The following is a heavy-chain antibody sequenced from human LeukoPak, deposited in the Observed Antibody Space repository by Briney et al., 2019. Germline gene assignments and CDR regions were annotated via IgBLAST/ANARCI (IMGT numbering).Heavy chain of an antibody. V-gene: IGHV3-23*01. CDR3: AKDMAATDY. D-gene: IGHD1-26*01. Sequence: GGSLRLSCAASGFTFNNYNMNWVRQAPGKALEWVSAISGSGGSTYYADSVKGRFTISRDNSKNTLYLQMNSLRAEDTAVYYCAKDMAATDYWGQGTLVTVSS. J-gene: IGHJ4*02. CDR2: ISGSGGST. CDR1: GFTFNNYN.